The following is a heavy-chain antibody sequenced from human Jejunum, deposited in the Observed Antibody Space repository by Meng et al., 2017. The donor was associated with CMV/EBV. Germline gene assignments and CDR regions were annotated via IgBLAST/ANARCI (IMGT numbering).Heavy chain of an antibody. CDR3: ARSGRSGSLNWFDS. D-gene: IGHD1-26*01. CDR2: VYYSDHT. J-gene: IGHJ5*01. V-gene: IGHV4-39*07. CDR1: GGYISTTRFY. Sequence: SGGYISTTRFYWGWMRQPPGEGLEWIGSVYYSDHTYYNPSLKSRVTISLDTSKNQFSLNLSPVTAADTAVYYCARSGRSGSLNWFDSWGQGTLVTVSS.